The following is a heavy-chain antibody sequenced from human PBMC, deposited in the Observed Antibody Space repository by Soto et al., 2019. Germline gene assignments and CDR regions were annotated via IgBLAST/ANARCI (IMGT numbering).Heavy chain of an antibody. D-gene: IGHD3-9*01. Sequence: PSETLSLTCAVYGGSFSGYYWSWIRQPPGRGLEWIGEINHSGSTYYNPSLKSRVTISVDTSKNQFSLKLSSVTAADTAVYYCARLYYDILTGPLLGFDYWGQGTLVTVSS. J-gene: IGHJ4*02. CDR1: GGSFSGYY. V-gene: IGHV4-34*09. CDR3: ARLYYDILTGPLLGFDY. CDR2: INHSGST.